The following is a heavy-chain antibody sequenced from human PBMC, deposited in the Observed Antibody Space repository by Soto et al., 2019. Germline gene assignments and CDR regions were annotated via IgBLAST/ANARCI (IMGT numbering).Heavy chain of an antibody. Sequence: EVQLVESGGGLVQPGGSLRLSCAASGFTFSSYWMHWVRQAPGKGLVWVSRTNSDGSSTSYADSVKGRFTISRDNAKNTLYLQMNSLRAEDTAVYYCARVVAYYDFWSGYSPYFDYWGQGALVTVSS. CDR3: ARVVAYYDFWSGYSPYFDY. CDR1: GFTFSSYW. D-gene: IGHD3-3*01. V-gene: IGHV3-74*01. CDR2: TNSDGSST. J-gene: IGHJ4*02.